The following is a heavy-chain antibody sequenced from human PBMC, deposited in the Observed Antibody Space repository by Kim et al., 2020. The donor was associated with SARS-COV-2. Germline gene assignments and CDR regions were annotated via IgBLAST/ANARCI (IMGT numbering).Heavy chain of an antibody. J-gene: IGHJ6*02. V-gene: IGHV3-33*06. CDR1: GFTFSSYG. Sequence: GGSLRLSCAASGFTFSSYGMHWVRQAPGKGLEWVAVIWYDGSNKYYADSVKGRFTISRDNSKNTLYLQMNSLRAEDTAVYYCAKDRIGGYVPRRRDGMDVWGQGTTVTVSS. D-gene: IGHD5-12*01. CDR3: AKDRIGGYVPRRRDGMDV. CDR2: IWYDGSNK.